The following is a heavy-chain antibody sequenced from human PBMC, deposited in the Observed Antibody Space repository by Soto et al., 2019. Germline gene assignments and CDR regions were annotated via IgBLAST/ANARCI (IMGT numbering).Heavy chain of an antibody. V-gene: IGHV3-74*01. Sequence: GSLRLSCAASGFTFSSYWMHWVRQAPGKGLVWVSRINSDGSSTSYADSVKGRFTISRDNARNTLYLQMNSLRAEDTAVYYCARVRVVTGGFDYWGQGTLVTVSS. CDR2: INSDGSST. CDR3: ARVRVVTGGFDY. D-gene: IGHD3-22*01. J-gene: IGHJ4*02. CDR1: GFTFSSYW.